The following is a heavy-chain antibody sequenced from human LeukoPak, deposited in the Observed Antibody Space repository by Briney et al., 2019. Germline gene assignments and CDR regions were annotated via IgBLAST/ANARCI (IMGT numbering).Heavy chain of an antibody. D-gene: IGHD6-19*01. V-gene: IGHV3-30*02. CDR2: IRYDGSNK. CDR3: AKERISSGWGDRSFDY. Sequence: QAGGSLRLSCAASGFTFSSYGMSWVRQAPGKGLEWVAFIRYDGSNKYYADSVKGRFTISRDNSKNTLYLQMNSLRAEDTAVYYCAKERISSGWGDRSFDYWGQGTLVTVSS. CDR1: GFTFSSYG. J-gene: IGHJ4*02.